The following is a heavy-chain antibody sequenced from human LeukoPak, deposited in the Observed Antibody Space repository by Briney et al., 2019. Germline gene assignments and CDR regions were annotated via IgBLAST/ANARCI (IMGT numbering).Heavy chain of an antibody. D-gene: IGHD3-22*01. CDR1: GYTFTDLD. CDR2: INPNSGGT. CDR3: ARDTYYYDSSGYYFDYYYYYMDV. Sequence: ASVTVFCKASGYTFTDLDINWVRQAPGQGLEWMGWINPNSGGTNYAQKFQGRVTMTRDTSISTAYMELSRLRSDDTAVYYCARDTYYYDSSGYYFDYYYYYMDVWGKGTTVTVSS. V-gene: IGHV1-2*02. J-gene: IGHJ6*03.